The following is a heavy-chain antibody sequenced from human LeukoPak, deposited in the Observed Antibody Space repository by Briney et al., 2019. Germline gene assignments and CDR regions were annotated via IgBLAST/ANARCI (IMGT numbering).Heavy chain of an antibody. D-gene: IGHD3-22*01. CDR2: ISYDGSNK. CDR1: GFTFSSYA. CDR3: AREGGTMIVVVPYVAFDI. V-gene: IGHV3-30-3*01. Sequence: GGSLRLSCAASGFTFSSYAMHWVRQAPGKGLEWVAVISYDGSNKYYADSVKGRFTISRDNSKNTLYLQMNSLRAEDTAVYYCAREGGTMIVVVPYVAFDIWGQGTMVTVSS. J-gene: IGHJ3*02.